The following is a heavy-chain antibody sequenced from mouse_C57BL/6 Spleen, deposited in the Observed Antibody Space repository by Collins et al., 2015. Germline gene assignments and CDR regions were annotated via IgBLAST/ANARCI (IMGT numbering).Heavy chain of an antibody. CDR3: MRYGSSWYFRC. CDR1: GFTFSGFW. J-gene: IGHJ1*01. V-gene: IGHV11-2*02. D-gene: IGHD1-1*01. CDR2: INSDGSAI. Sequence: EVQLLETGGGLVQPGGSRGLSCEGSGFTFSGFWMSWVRQTPGKTLEWIGDINSDGSAINYAPSIKDRFTIFRDNDKSTLYLQMSNVRSEDTATYFCMRYGSSWYFRCLGRRDHGHRLL.